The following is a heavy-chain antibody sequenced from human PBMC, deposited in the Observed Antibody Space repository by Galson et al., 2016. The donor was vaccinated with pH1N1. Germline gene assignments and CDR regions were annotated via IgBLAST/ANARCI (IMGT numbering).Heavy chain of an antibody. CDR2: IYWDDDK. V-gene: IGHV2-5*02. J-gene: IGHJ4*02. Sequence: PALVKPTQTLTLTCTFSGFSVSSSGMGVGWIRQPPGKALEWLAVIYWDDDKRYSPSLKSRHTITKETSKNHVVLTMTNMDPMDTATYYCAHREVMITNAFDFWGQGTQVTVSS. CDR3: AHREVMITNAFDF. D-gene: IGHD3-16*01. CDR1: GFSVSSSGMG.